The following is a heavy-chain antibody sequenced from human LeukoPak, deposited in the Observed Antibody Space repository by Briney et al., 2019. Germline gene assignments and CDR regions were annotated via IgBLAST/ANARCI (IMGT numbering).Heavy chain of an antibody. D-gene: IGHD6-19*01. J-gene: IGHJ4*02. V-gene: IGHV3-30*02. CDR2: IRYDGSNK. CDR3: ARDVQAGTGARAPIDY. CDR1: GFTFSSYG. Sequence: QAGGSLRLSCAASGFTFSSYGMHWVRQAPGKGLEWVAFIRYDGSNKYYADSVKGRFTISRDNAKNSLYLQMNSLRAEDTAVYYCARDVQAGTGARAPIDYWGQGTLVTVSS.